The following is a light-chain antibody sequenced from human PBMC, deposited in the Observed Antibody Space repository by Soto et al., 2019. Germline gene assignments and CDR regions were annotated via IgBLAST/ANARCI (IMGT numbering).Light chain of an antibody. Sequence: EIVMTQSPATLSVSPGERVTLSCRASQSVSTRLAWYQHKPGQSPRLLISGAAPGATGSPPRFSASGSGTDFTLTVNSLQSEDIAVYYCQQYHNWPVTFGGGTKVDIK. CDR3: QQYHNWPVT. V-gene: IGKV3-15*01. CDR1: QSVSTR. J-gene: IGKJ4*01. CDR2: GAA.